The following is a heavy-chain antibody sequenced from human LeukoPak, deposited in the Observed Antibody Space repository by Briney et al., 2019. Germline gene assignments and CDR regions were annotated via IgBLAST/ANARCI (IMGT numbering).Heavy chain of an antibody. V-gene: IGHV1-18*01. J-gene: IGHJ4*02. CDR3: VRDLGVDTSMIFFDY. D-gene: IGHD5-18*01. Sequence: ASVKVSCKASGYTFTSYGISWVRQAPGQGLEWMGWISAYNGNTNYVRKFQGRVTMTTDISTSTAYMELRSLRSDDTAVFYCVRDLGVDTSMIFFDYWGQGTRVTVSS. CDR2: ISAYNGNT. CDR1: GYTFTSYG.